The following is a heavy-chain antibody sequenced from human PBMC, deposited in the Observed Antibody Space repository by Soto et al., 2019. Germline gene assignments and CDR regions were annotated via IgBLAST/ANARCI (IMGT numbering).Heavy chain of an antibody. CDR1: GFTFSNAW. J-gene: IGHJ6*02. D-gene: IGHD1-26*01. V-gene: IGHV3-15*07. CDR2: IKSKTDGGTT. CDR3: TTRVYSGSYVKSYGMDV. Sequence: GGSLRLSCAASGFTFSNAWMNWVRQAPGKGLEWVGRIKSKTDGGTTDYAAPVKGRFTISRDDSKNTLYLQMNSLKTEDTAVYYCTTRVYSGSYVKSYGMDVWGQGTTVTVSS.